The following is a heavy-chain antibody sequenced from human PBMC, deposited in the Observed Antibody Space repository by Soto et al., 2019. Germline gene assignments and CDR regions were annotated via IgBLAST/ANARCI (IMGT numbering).Heavy chain of an antibody. V-gene: IGHV4-30-4*01. Sequence: QVQLQESGPGLVEPSQTLSLTCTVSGVSISSPQPNWSGIRQYPGKGLEWSGFIHYSGPTYYNPSLKIRVAISVDTSRNDFALRRSSVTAADTAVYYCTPGGDAAKAGYWGQGTLVTVSS. D-gene: IGHD6-13*01. CDR3: TPGGDAAKAGY. J-gene: IGHJ4*02. CDR2: IHYSGPT. CDR1: GVSISSPQPN.